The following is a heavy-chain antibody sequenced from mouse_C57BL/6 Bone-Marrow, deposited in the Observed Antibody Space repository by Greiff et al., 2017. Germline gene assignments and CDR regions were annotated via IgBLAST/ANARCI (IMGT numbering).Heavy chain of an antibody. V-gene: IGHV14-4*01. CDR1: GFNIKDDY. Sequence: EVKLVESGAELVRPGASVKLSCTASGFNIKDDYMHWVKQRPEQGLEWIGWIDPENGDTEYASKFQGKATITADTSSNTAYLQLSSLTSEDTAVYYCTTPPFYAMDYWGQGTSVTVSS. CDR3: TTPPFYAMDY. CDR2: IDPENGDT. J-gene: IGHJ4*01.